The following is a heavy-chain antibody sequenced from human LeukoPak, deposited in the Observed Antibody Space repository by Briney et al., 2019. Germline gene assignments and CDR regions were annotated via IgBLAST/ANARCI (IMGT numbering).Heavy chain of an antibody. J-gene: IGHJ5*02. D-gene: IGHD3-10*01. CDR1: GFTFSSYA. CDR3: ARAAVLVSARYYYGSGSYYPFDP. CDR2: ISYDGSNK. V-gene: IGHV3-30*04. Sequence: GRSLRLSCAASGFTFSSYAMHWVRQAPGKGLEWVAVISYDGSNKYYADSVKGRFTISRDNSKNTLYLQMNSLRAEDTAVYYCARAAVLVSARYYYGSGSYYPFDPWGLGTLVNVSS.